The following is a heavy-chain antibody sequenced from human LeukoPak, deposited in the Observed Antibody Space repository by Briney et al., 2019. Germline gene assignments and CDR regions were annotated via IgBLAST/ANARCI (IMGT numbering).Heavy chain of an antibody. CDR2: MNPNSGRT. CDR3: ARSEYDFWSGSALFDY. J-gene: IGHJ4*02. V-gene: IGHV1-8*01. D-gene: IGHD3-3*01. Sequence: ASVKVSCKASGYTLTSYDINWVRQATGQGLEWMGWMNPNSGRTGYAQNFQGRITITRNTSISTAYLELSSLRSDDTAVYYCARSEYDFWSGSALFDYWGQGTLVTVSS. CDR1: GYTLTSYD.